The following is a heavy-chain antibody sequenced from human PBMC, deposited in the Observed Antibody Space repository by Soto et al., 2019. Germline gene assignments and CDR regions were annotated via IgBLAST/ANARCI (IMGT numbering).Heavy chain of an antibody. Sequence: ESGPTLVNPTQTLTLTCTFSGFSLSSSGVGVGWIRQPPGKALEWVALIYWDDTKRYSPSLKSGLTITKDTSKNQVVLTMTNMDPVDTATYYCAHIRVTMIVGAGYFQHWGQGTLVTVSS. CDR1: GFSLSSSGVG. V-gene: IGHV2-5*02. D-gene: IGHD3-22*01. CDR3: AHIRVTMIVGAGYFQH. J-gene: IGHJ1*01. CDR2: IYWDDTK.